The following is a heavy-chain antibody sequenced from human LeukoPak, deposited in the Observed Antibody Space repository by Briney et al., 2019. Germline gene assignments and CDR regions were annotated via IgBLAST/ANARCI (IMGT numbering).Heavy chain of an antibody. J-gene: IGHJ5*02. Sequence: ASVKVSCKASGGTFSSYAISWVRQAPGQGLDWMGGIIPIFDTTNYAQKFQGRVTITADESTSTAYMELSSLRSEDTAVYYCARDAEGASEIGGFDPWGQGTLVTVSS. D-gene: IGHD1-26*01. V-gene: IGHV1-69*13. CDR3: ARDAEGASEIGGFDP. CDR1: GGTFSSYA. CDR2: IIPIFDTT.